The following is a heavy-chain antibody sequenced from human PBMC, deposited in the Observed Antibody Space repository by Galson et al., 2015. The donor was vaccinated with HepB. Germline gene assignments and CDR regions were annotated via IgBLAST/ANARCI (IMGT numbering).Heavy chain of an antibody. Sequence: SLRLSCAASGFAFSGSHMGWVRQAPGKGLEYVSSIDTTGTDTHYADSVKGRFMISRDNAQNSVFLQLNSLRAEDTGVYYCARVGALQFLAYWGQGALVTVSS. CDR3: ARVGALQFLAY. D-gene: IGHD3-3*01. CDR1: GFAFSGSH. V-gene: IGHV3-11*01. CDR2: IDTTGTDT. J-gene: IGHJ4*02.